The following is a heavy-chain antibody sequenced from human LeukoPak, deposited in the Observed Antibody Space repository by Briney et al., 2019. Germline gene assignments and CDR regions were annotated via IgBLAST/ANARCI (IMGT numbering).Heavy chain of an antibody. Sequence: SETLSLTCAVSGFSISSGYFWAWIRQSPGKGLEWIGSIFHSGITYYNPSLKSRITISVDTSKNQFSLRLSSVTAVDTAVYYCARRISTRRGETCSSTSCYFDYWGQGTLVTVSS. J-gene: IGHJ4*02. CDR3: ARRISTRRGETCSSTSCYFDY. CDR1: GFSISSGYF. CDR2: IFHSGIT. V-gene: IGHV4-38-2*01. D-gene: IGHD2-2*01.